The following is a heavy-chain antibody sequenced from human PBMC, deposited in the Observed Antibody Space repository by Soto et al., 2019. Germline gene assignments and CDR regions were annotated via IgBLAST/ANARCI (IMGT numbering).Heavy chain of an antibody. J-gene: IGHJ4*02. CDR1: GGSISSSNW. V-gene: IGHV4-4*02. D-gene: IGHD3-3*01. CDR2: IYRGGNT. CDR3: ASQYLDVPAYFDY. Sequence: SETLSLTCVVSGGSISSSNWWSWVRQPPGKGLEWIGEIYRGGNTNYNPSLQSRVTISVDKSKNQFSLRLTSVTAADTAVYYCASQYLDVPAYFDYWGQGALVTVSS.